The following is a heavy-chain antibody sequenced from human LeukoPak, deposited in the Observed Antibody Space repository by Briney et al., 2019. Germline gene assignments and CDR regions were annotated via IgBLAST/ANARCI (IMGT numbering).Heavy chain of an antibody. V-gene: IGHV4-59*01. CDR2: IYYSGST. J-gene: IGHJ4*02. CDR1: GGSISSNY. Sequence: PSETLSPTCTVSGGSISSNYWSWIRQPPGKGLEWIGYIYYSGSTNYNPSLKSRVTISVDTSKNQFSLKLSSVTAADTAVYYCASGSGYYYYFDYWGQGTLVTVSS. CDR3: ASGSGYYYYFDY. D-gene: IGHD3-3*01.